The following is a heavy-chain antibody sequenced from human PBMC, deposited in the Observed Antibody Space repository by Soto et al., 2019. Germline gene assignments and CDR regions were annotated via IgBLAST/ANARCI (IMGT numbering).Heavy chain of an antibody. CDR1: GYTFTSYY. CDR2: INPSGGST. V-gene: IGHV1-46*01. Sequence: ASVKVSCKASGYTFTSYYMHWVRQAPGQGLEWMGIINPSGGSTNYAQKFQGRVTMTRDTSTSTVYMELSSLRSEDTAVYYCGRGDQGVGGVIVGSWFAPGGQETLVPFS. CDR3: GRGDQGVGGVIVGSWFAP. D-gene: IGHD3-16*02. J-gene: IGHJ5*02.